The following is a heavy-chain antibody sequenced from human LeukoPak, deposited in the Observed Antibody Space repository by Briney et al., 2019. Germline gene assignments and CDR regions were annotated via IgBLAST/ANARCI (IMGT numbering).Heavy chain of an antibody. D-gene: IGHD6-19*01. Sequence: GGSLRLSCAASGFTFSSYAMSWVRQAPGKGLEWVSVIGTDGVTTYYADSFKGRFTISRDNAKSTLYLQMNSLRAEDTAVYYCAKVASGWADDYWGQGTLVTVSS. CDR1: GFTFSSYA. V-gene: IGHV3-23*01. CDR2: IGTDGVTT. CDR3: AKVASGWADDY. J-gene: IGHJ4*02.